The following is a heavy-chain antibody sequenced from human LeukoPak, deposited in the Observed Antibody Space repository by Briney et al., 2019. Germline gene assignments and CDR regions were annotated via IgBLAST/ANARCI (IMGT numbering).Heavy chain of an antibody. CDR2: INPNSGGT. CDR3: ARLERSSGWYGGNYYYYMDV. D-gene: IGHD6-19*01. CDR1: GYTFTGYY. J-gene: IGHJ6*03. Sequence: ASVKVSCKASGYTFTGYYMHWVRQAPGQGLEWMGWINPNSGGTSYAQKFQGRVTMTRDTSISTAYMELSRLRSDDTAVYYCARLERSSGWYGGNYYYYMDVWGKGTTVTVSS. V-gene: IGHV1-2*02.